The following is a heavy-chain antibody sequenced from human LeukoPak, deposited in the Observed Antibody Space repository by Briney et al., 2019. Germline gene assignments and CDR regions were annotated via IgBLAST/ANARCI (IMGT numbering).Heavy chain of an antibody. CDR2: ISPYNGNT. CDR1: GYTFTTYG. Sequence: ASVKVSCKASGYTFTTYGISWVRQAPGQGLEWMGWISPYNGNTKYAQKVQGRVTMTTDTSTSTAYMELRSLRSDDTAVYYCARDQTQIWFGEGLWYFDYWGQGTLVTVS. D-gene: IGHD3-10*01. V-gene: IGHV1-18*01. CDR3: ARDQTQIWFGEGLWYFDY. J-gene: IGHJ4*02.